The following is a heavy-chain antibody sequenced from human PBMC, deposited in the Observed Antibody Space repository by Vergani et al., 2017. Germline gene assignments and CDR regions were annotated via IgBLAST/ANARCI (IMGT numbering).Heavy chain of an antibody. Sequence: EVQLVESGGGLVKSGGSLRLSCVASGFTFTDAWMSWVRQAPGKGLEWIGHIRNKANSYTTEYAPSVKGRFIISRDDSRNTLYLDVISLETEDTAVYYCTTGLATPSPPDGRDYFDHWGQGTLVTVSS. CDR1: GFTFTDAW. CDR2: IRNKANSYTT. J-gene: IGHJ4*02. CDR3: TTGLATPSPPDGRDYFDH. D-gene: IGHD2-21*01. V-gene: IGHV3-15*05.